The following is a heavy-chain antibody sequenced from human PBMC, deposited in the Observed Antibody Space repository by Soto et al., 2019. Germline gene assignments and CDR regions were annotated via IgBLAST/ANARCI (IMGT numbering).Heavy chain of an antibody. Sequence: QVQLQQWGAGLLKPSETLSLTCAVYGGFVSSGSYYWSWIRQPPGKGLEWIGGMSHSGGTHFNPSLKSRVTISVDTSKNQFSLKMSSVTAADPALYYCARVERGTATTVVDAFDIWGPGTMVTVSS. CDR2: MSHSGGT. CDR1: GGFVSSGSYY. J-gene: IGHJ3*02. CDR3: ARVERGTATTVVDAFDI. V-gene: IGHV4-34*01. D-gene: IGHD1-1*01.